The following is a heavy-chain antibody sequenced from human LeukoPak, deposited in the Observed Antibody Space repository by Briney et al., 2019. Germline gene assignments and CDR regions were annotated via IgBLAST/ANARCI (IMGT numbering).Heavy chain of an antibody. J-gene: IGHJ4*02. Sequence: PGGSLRLSCAASGFTFSSYGIHWVRQAPAKGLEWVAIISYDGSNKYYADSVKGRFTISRDNSKNTLYLQMNSLRAEDTAMYYCAKDGIVVSYFDYWGQGTLVTVSS. V-gene: IGHV3-30*18. D-gene: IGHD3-22*01. CDR1: GFTFSSYG. CDR2: ISYDGSNK. CDR3: AKDGIVVSYFDY.